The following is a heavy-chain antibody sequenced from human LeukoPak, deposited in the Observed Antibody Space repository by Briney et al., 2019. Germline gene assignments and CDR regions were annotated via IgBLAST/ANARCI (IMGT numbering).Heavy chain of an antibody. J-gene: IGHJ4*02. V-gene: IGHV4-30-2*01. CDR2: IYHSGVT. CDR1: GESIGIPTYY. D-gene: IGHD3-3*01. Sequence: SETLSLTCSVSGESIGIPTYYWSWIRQPPGKGLEWIGYIYHSGVTYYNPSLKSRLTISIDTSKNQFSLKLSSVTAADTAVYYCARDFWGGYFVFDHWGQGTLVTVSS. CDR3: ARDFWGGYFVFDH.